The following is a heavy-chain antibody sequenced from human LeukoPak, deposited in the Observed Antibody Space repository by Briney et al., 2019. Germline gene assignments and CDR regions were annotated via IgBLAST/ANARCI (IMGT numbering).Heavy chain of an antibody. CDR1: GGTFSSYA. D-gene: IGHD5-18*01. Sequence: SVKVSCKASGGTFSSYAISWVRQAPGQGLEWMGRIISIFGTANYAQKFQGRVTITTDESTSTAYMELSSLRSEDTAVYYCAGGGYIYGYSLDPWGQGTLVTVSS. CDR3: AGGGYIYGYSLDP. J-gene: IGHJ5*02. CDR2: IISIFGTA. V-gene: IGHV1-69*05.